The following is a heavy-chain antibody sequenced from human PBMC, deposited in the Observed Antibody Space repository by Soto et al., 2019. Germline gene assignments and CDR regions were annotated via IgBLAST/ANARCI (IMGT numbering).Heavy chain of an antibody. CDR3: ARGLTILRSFDHVARTSAGKRRGTPGRDAFDL. Sequence: GGSLRLSCVASGFTFSSHAMSWVRQAPGKGLEWVSSISGSSGSTYYADSVEGRFTISRDNSKNTLFLHLNNLTAEDTAVYYCARGLTILRSFDHVARTSAGKRRGTPGRDAFDLWGLGTMVTVSS. J-gene: IGHJ3*01. V-gene: IGHV3-23*01. CDR2: ISGSSGST. D-gene: IGHD3-9*01. CDR1: GFTFSSHA.